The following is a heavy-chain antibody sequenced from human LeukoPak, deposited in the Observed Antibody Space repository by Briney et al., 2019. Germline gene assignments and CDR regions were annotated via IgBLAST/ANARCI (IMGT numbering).Heavy chain of an antibody. CDR2: IRYDGSDK. V-gene: IGHV3-30*02. D-gene: IGHD3-9*01. CDR1: GFSFSSYG. CDR3: AKDRRYDILTGYYPGYNWFDP. Sequence: GGSLRLSCAASGFSFSSYGMHWVRQAPGKGLEWVAFIRYDGSDKYYADSVKGRFTISRDNSKNTLHLQMNSLRAEDTAVYYCAKDRRYDILTGYYPGYNWFDPWGQGTLVTVSS. J-gene: IGHJ5*02.